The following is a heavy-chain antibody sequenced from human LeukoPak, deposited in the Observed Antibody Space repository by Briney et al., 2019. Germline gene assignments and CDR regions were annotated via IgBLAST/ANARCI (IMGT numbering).Heavy chain of an antibody. CDR2: INPSGGST. D-gene: IGHD2-2*02. Sequence: ASVKVSCKASGYTFTSYYMHWVRQAPGQGLEWMGIINPSGGSTSYAQKFQGRVTMTTDTSTSTAYMELRSLRSDDTAVYYCASVGYCSSTSCYKGAFDIWGQGTMVTVSS. V-gene: IGHV1-46*01. CDR3: ASVGYCSSTSCYKGAFDI. CDR1: GYTFTSYY. J-gene: IGHJ3*02.